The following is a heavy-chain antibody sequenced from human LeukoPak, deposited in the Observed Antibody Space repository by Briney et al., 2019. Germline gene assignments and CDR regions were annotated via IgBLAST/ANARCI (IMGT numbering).Heavy chain of an antibody. V-gene: IGHV3-23*01. CDR2: ISGSGGST. CDR1: GFTFSSYA. D-gene: IGHD2-15*01. J-gene: IGHJ3*02. CDR3: AKGDTMVAAIGAFDI. Sequence: GGSLRLSCAASGFTFSSYAMHWVRQAPGKGLEWVSGISGSGGSTNYADSVKGRFTISRDKSKNTLYLQMNSLRGEDTAVYYCAKGDTMVAAIGAFDIWGQGTMVTVSS.